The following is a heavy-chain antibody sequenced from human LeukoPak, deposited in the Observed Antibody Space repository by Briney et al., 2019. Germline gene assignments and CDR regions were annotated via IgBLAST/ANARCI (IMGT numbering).Heavy chain of an antibody. D-gene: IGHD3-22*01. CDR2: INHSGTT. V-gene: IGHV4-34*01. J-gene: IGHJ4*02. CDR1: GGSFSGYY. Sequence: SETLSLTCAVYGGSFSGYYWSWIRQPPGKGLEWIGEINHSGTTNYHPSLKSRVTISVDTSKNQFSLKLSSVTAADTAVYYCARGGYYDSSGYYLFDYWGQGTLVTVSS. CDR3: ARGGYYDSSGYYLFDY.